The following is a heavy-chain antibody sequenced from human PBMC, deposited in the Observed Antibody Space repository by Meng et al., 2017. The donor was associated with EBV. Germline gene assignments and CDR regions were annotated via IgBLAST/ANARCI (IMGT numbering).Heavy chain of an antibody. D-gene: IGHD3-16*02. V-gene: IGHV1-18*01. CDR3: ARVRTFGGVIPPDY. J-gene: IGHJ4*02. CDR1: GYTFTSYG. Sequence: QVQLVQAGAEVKKPGASLNVYCKASGYTFTSYGISWVRQAPGQGLEWMGWISAYNGNTNYAQKLQGRVTMTTDTSTSTAYMELRSLRSDDTAVYYCARVRTFGGVIPPDYWGQGTLVTVSS. CDR2: ISAYNGNT.